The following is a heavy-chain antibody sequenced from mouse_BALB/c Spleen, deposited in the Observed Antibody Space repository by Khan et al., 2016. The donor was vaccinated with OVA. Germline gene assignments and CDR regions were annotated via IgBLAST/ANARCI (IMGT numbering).Heavy chain of an antibody. Sequence: VELVESGAELARPGASVKMSCKASGYAFTSYTINWIKKRPGQGLECIGYINPSNGYTNYNQKFKDKATLTTDKSSTTAYLQLSSLTSDDSAIYNCVRDGAYHRNDGWFAYWGQGTLVTVSA. CDR2: INPSNGYT. D-gene: IGHD2-14*01. CDR3: VRDGAYHRNDGWFAY. J-gene: IGHJ3*01. CDR1: GYAFTSYT. V-gene: IGHV1-4*01.